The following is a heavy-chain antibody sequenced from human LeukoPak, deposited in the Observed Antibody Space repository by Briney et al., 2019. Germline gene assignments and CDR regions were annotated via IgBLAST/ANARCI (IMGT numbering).Heavy chain of an antibody. V-gene: IGHV4-34*01. D-gene: IGHD2-15*01. Sequence: TSETLSLTCAVYGGSFSGYYWSWIRQPPGKGLEWIGEINHSGSTNYNPSLKRRVTISGDTSKNQFSLKLSSVTAADTAVYYCARGMLRGRKAGYCSGGSCYSFADYWGQGTLVTVSS. CDR2: INHSGST. CDR3: ARGMLRGRKAGYCSGGSCYSFADY. CDR1: GGSFSGYY. J-gene: IGHJ4*02.